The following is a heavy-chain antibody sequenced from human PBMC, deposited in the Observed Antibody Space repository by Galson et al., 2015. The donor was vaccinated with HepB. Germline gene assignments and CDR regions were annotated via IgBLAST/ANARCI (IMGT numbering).Heavy chain of an antibody. V-gene: IGHV3-30*02. Sequence: SLRLSCAASGFTFSSYSMNWVRQAPGKGLEWVAFIRYDGSNKYYADSVKGRFTISRDNSKNTLYLQMNSLRAEDTAVYYCANPYCGGDCHPNFDYWGQGTLVTVSS. J-gene: IGHJ4*02. CDR1: GFTFSSYS. CDR2: IRYDGSNK. D-gene: IGHD2-21*02. CDR3: ANPYCGGDCHPNFDY.